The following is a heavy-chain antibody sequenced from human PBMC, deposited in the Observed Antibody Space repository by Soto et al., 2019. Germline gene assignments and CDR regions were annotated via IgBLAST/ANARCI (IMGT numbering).Heavy chain of an antibody. CDR1: GYTFTGYA. CDR2: INAGNGNT. V-gene: IGHV1-3*05. J-gene: IGHJ4*02. CDR3: ARAVAGPADFDY. Sequence: QVQLVQSGAEEKKPGASVKVSCKASGYTFTGYAMHWVRQAPGQRLEWMGWINAGNGNTKYSQKFQGRVTITRDTSASTGDMELSSLRSEATAVYYCARAVAGPADFDYWGQGTLVTVSS. D-gene: IGHD5-12*01.